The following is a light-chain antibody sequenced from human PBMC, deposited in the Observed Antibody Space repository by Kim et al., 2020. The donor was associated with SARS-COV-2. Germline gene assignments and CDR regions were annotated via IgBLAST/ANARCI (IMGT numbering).Light chain of an antibody. CDR1: RVIGTW. Sequence: DIQMTQTPSTVSSGVGDRVTITCRASRVIGTWLAWYQQKPGKAPKLPIFDASNLQSRVPSRFSGSGSGTQFTLTISSLQPDDYGTYFCQQYSRDSRTFGQGTKVDIK. J-gene: IGKJ1*01. CDR3: QQYSRDSRT. CDR2: DAS. V-gene: IGKV1-5*01.